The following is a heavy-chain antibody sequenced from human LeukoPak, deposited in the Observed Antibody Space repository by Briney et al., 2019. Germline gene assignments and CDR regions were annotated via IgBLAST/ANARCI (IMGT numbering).Heavy chain of an antibody. V-gene: IGHV3-21*01. D-gene: IGHD3-9*01. Sequence: GGSLRLSCAASGFTFSSYSMNWVRQAPGKGLEWVSSISSSSSYIYYADSVKGRFTISRDNAKNSLYLQMNSLRAEDTAVYYCGASNLLTGYFSLNYWGQGTLVTVSS. CDR2: ISSSSSYI. J-gene: IGHJ4*02. CDR1: GFTFSSYS. CDR3: GASNLLTGYFSLNY.